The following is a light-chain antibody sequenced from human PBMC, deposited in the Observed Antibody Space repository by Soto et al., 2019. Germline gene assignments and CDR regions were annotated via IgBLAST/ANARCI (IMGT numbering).Light chain of an antibody. CDR1: QAIFRDSSGRHL. CDR2: WAS. CDR3: QQFYNPLLFT. Sequence: DIVMTQSPDSLAVSLGERATISCRASQAIFRDSSGRHLLAWYQQKPCQPPKPLMYWASTRESGVPDRFSGRGSWTDFTLTLSSLDAEDGAVYFCQQFYNPLLFTVGQATKLES. J-gene: IGKJ2*01. V-gene: IGKV4-1*01.